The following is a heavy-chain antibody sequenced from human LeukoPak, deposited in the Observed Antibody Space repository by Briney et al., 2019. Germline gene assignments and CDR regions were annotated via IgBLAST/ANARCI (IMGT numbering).Heavy chain of an antibody. J-gene: IGHJ6*02. Sequence: ASVKVSCKASGGTFSSYAISWVQQATGHGLEWMGRIIPILGIANYAQKFQGRVTITADKFTSTAYMELSSLRSEDTAVYYCAGEEGIAAAAAIYYYGMDVWGQGTTVTVSS. CDR3: AGEEGIAAAAAIYYYGMDV. CDR2: IIPILGIA. CDR1: GGTFSSYA. D-gene: IGHD6-13*01. V-gene: IGHV1-69*04.